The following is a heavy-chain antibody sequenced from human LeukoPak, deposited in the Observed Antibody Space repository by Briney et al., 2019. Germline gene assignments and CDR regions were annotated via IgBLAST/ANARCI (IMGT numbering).Heavy chain of an antibody. CDR1: GFTFDDYA. J-gene: IGHJ4*02. Sequence: PGGSLRLSCAASGFTFDDYAMHWVRQAPGKGREWVSGISWNSGSMGYADSVKGRFTISRDNAKNSLYLQMNSLRAEDTALYYCAKDALIAAAGSYFDYWGQGTLVTVSS. D-gene: IGHD6-13*01. CDR3: AKDALIAAAGSYFDY. V-gene: IGHV3-9*01. CDR2: ISWNSGSM.